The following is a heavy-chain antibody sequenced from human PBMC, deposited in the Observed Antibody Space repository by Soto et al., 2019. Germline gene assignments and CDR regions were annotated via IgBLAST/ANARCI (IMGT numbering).Heavy chain of an antibody. CDR2: VSPKSGGT. CDR3: ARDPVNPKFTYQNNWFDP. V-gene: IGHV1-2*02. J-gene: IGHJ5*02. CDR1: GYNFSDYY. Sequence: GASVKVSCKASGYNFSDYYIHWVRQAPGQGLEWLGWVSPKSGGTNYAQKFQGRVTITADESTSTAYMELSSLRSEDTAVYYCARDPVNPKFTYQNNWFDPWGQGTLVTVSS. D-gene: IGHD2-2*01.